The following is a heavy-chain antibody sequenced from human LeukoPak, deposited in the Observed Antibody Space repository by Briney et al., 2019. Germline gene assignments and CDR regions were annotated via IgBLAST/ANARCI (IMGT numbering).Heavy chain of an antibody. V-gene: IGHV1-2*02. Sequence: ASVKVSCKASGYKFTDDYMHWVRQAPGQGLEFMGWIDPDSGFTNYAQKFKGRVAMTRDTSISTAYLEVRSLTSDDTAVYYCAPTAEAYTSWWKVWGQGTLVTVSS. CDR1: GYKFTDDY. CDR2: IDPDSGFT. J-gene: IGHJ4*02. CDR3: APTAEAYTSWWKV. D-gene: IGHD3-16*01.